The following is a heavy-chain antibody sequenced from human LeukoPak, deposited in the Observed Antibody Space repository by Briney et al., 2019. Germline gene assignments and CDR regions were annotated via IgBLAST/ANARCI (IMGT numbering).Heavy chain of an antibody. CDR3: AYGSGSNIDY. Sequence: PSETLSLTCTVSGGSISSSSYYWGWIRQPPGKGLEWIGSIYYSGSTYYNPSLKSRVTISVDTSKNQFSLKLSSVTAADTAVYYCAYGSGSNIDYWGQGTLVTVSS. D-gene: IGHD3-10*01. V-gene: IGHV4-39*07. CDR1: GGSISSSSYY. CDR2: IYYSGST. J-gene: IGHJ4*02.